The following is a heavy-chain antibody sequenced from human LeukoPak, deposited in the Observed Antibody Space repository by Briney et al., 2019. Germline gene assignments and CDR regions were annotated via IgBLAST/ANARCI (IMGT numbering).Heavy chain of an antibody. CDR1: GGSVTSFS. V-gene: IGHV4-34*12. Sequence: PSETLSLTCTVSGGSVTSFSWSWIRQPPGKGLEWIGEIIRGSPNYNPSLKSRVTMSIDTSKNQFSLNLSSVTAADTAVYYCARRHYEILSGYPSWGQGILVTVSS. J-gene: IGHJ4*02. CDR3: ARRHYEILSGYPS. D-gene: IGHD3-9*01. CDR2: IIRGSP.